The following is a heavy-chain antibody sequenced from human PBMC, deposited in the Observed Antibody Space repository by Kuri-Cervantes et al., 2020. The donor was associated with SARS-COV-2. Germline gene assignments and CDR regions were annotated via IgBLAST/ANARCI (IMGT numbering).Heavy chain of an antibody. D-gene: IGHD6-25*01. Sequence: GGSLRLSCAASGFTFSSYGMHWVRQAPGKGLEWVAVIWYDGSNKYYADSVKGRFTISRDNSKNTLYLQMNSLRAEDTAVYYCARTGEGVIAAVDYWGQGTLVTVSS. CDR2: IWYDGSNK. J-gene: IGHJ4*02. CDR1: GFTFSSYG. V-gene: IGHV3-33*01. CDR3: ARTGEGVIAAVDY.